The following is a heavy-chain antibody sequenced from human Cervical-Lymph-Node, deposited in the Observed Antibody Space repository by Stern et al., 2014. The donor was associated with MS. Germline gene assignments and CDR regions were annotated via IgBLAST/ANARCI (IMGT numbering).Heavy chain of an antibody. J-gene: IGHJ6*02. Sequence: QVQLVESGAEVKKPGASVKVSCKASGYTFTSDFMHWVRQAPGQGLEWMGIINPSGGRTSYAQKFQGRVTLTRDTSTSTVHMELSSLRSEDTAVYYCARQNYYNGMDVWGQGTTVIVSS. V-gene: IGHV1-46*01. CDR3: ARQNYYNGMDV. CDR2: INPSGGRT. D-gene: IGHD2/OR15-2a*01. CDR1: GYTFTSDF.